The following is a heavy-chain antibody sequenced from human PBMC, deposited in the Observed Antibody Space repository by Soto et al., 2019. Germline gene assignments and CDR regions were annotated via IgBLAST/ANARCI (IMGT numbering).Heavy chain of an antibody. CDR3: ARGARGGLDY. CDR1: GFTFSSYA. CDR2: ISYDGSNK. D-gene: IGHD3-10*01. V-gene: IGHV3-30-3*01. Sequence: VQLVESGGGLVKPGGSLRLSCAASGFTFSSYAMHWVRQAPGKGLEWVAVISYDGSNKYYADSVKGRFTISRDNSKNTLYLQMNSLRAEDTAVYYCARGARGGLDYWGQGTLVTVSS. J-gene: IGHJ4*02.